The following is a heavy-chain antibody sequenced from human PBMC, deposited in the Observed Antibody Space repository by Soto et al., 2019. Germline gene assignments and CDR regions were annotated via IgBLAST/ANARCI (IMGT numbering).Heavy chain of an antibody. CDR2: ISYDGSNT. D-gene: IGHD2-8*01. CDR1: GFTFNSYG. Sequence: WGSLRLSCAASGFTFNSYGMRRVRQAPGNGLEWVAVISYDGSNTYYADSVKGRFTISRDNSKNTLYLQMNSLRVEDTAVYYCAKDRAVYANYYYYYGMDVWRQGTTVTVSS. CDR3: AKDRAVYANYYYYYGMDV. J-gene: IGHJ6*02. V-gene: IGHV3-30*18.